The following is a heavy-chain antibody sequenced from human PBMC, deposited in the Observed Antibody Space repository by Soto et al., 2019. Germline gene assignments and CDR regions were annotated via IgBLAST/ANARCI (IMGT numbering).Heavy chain of an antibody. CDR3: AREQFYGGVREQTTLDWFDP. J-gene: IGHJ5*02. V-gene: IGHV1-2*02. D-gene: IGHD3-16*01. Sequence: QVQLVQSGAEVKKPGASVKVSCKASGYTFTGYYMHWVRQAPGQGLEWMGWINPNSGGTNYAQKYQGRVTRARETSISTAYMELSRLRSDDPAVYYCAREQFYGGVREQTTLDWFDPWGQGTLVTVSS. CDR1: GYTFTGYY. CDR2: INPNSGGT.